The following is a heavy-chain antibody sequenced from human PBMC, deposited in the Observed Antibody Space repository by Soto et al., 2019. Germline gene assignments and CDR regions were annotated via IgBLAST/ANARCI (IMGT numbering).Heavy chain of an antibody. CDR2: VSGSGATT. CDR3: ARDRDFGIRIAGRYYFDF. CDR1: GFTFSSYA. V-gene: IGHV3-23*01. Sequence: EVQVSESGGGLVEPGGSLRLSCAASGFTFSSYAMTWVRQAPGKGLEWVSGVSGSGATTYYADSVKGRFTISRDNSKNMVYLHMNSLRAEDTALYYCARDRDFGIRIAGRYYFDFWGQGTLVTVSS. D-gene: IGHD3-3*01. J-gene: IGHJ4*02.